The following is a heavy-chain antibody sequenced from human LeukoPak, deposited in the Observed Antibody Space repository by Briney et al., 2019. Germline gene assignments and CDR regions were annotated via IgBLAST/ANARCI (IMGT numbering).Heavy chain of an antibody. D-gene: IGHD3-10*01. V-gene: IGHV4-61*02. CDR1: GNSISSGDNY. Sequence: SETLSLTCTVSGNSISSGDNYWSWIRQPAGKGLEWIGRIYTSGSTNYNPSLKSRVTISVDTSKNQFSLKLSSVTAADTAVYYCASGNYYGSGSCLRYYYYYMDVWGKGTTVTISS. J-gene: IGHJ6*03. CDR2: IYTSGST. CDR3: ASGNYYGSGSCLRYYYYYMDV.